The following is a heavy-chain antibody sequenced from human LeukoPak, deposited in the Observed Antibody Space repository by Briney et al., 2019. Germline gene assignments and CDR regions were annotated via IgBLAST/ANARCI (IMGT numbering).Heavy chain of an antibody. D-gene: IGHD1-26*01. CDR3: ARIRGYSGSYSGRKGAFDI. CDR2: ISAYNGNT. V-gene: IGHV1-18*01. Sequence: GASVKVSCKASGYTFTSYGISWVRQAPGQGVEWMGWISAYNGNTNYAQKLQGRVTMTTDTSTSTAYMELRSLRSDDTAVYYCARIRGYSGSYSGRKGAFDIWGQGTMVTVSS. J-gene: IGHJ3*02. CDR1: GYTFTSYG.